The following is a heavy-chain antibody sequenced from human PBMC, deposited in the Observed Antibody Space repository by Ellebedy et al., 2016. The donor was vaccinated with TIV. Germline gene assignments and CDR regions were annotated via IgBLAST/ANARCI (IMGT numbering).Heavy chain of an antibody. CDR2: INQEGGEK. Sequence: GGSLRLSCAASGFTFSTSSSMTGVRQAPGKGLEWVAKINQEGGEKYFVDSVRGRFTISRDNSKNMLYLQLDSLGAEDTAVYYCAKRDLPYSGTDAFDVWGRGTMVTVSS. CDR1: GFTFSTSSS. V-gene: IGHV3-7*03. J-gene: IGHJ3*01. CDR3: AKRDLPYSGTDAFDV. D-gene: IGHD3-10*01.